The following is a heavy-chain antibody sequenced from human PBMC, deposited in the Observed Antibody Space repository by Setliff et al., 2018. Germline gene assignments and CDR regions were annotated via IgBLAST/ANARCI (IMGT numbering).Heavy chain of an antibody. CDR2: IHYSGST. J-gene: IGHJ6*03. CDR3: AREDGPNYYYYYMDI. D-gene: IGHD2-8*01. V-gene: IGHV4-59*12. Sequence: SETLSLTCTVSGDSISGDYWSWIRQPPGKGLEWIGFIHYSGSTNYNPSLKSRVTISRDTSKNQLSLELTSVTAADTAVYYCAREDGPNYYYYYMDIWGKGTTVTVSS. CDR1: GDSISGDY.